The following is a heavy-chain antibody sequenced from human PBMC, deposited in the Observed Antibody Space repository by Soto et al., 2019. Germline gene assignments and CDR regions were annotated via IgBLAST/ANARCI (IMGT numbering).Heavy chain of an antibody. Sequence: GESLKISCKGSGYSFTSYWIGWVRQMPGKGLEWMGIIYPGDSDTRYSPSFQGQVTISADKSISTAYLQWSSLKASDTAMYYCARAERYYDSSGYYYYYGMDVWGQGTTVTVSS. CDR1: GYSFTSYW. V-gene: IGHV5-51*01. CDR3: ARAERYYDSSGYYYYYGMDV. CDR2: IYPGDSDT. D-gene: IGHD3-22*01. J-gene: IGHJ6*02.